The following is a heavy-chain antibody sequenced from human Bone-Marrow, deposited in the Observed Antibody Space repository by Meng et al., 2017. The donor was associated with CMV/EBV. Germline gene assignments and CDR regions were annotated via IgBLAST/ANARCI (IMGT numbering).Heavy chain of an antibody. CDR3: ARHVISDCSSTSCYPGWFDP. D-gene: IGHD2-2*01. Sequence: SETLSLTCTVSGGSISSSSYYWGWIRQPPGKGREWNGSIYYSGSTYYNPSLKSRVTIYLDRSKNQFSLKLSSVTAADTAVYYWARHVISDCSSTSCYPGWFDPWGQGTLVTVSS. CDR2: IYYSGST. CDR1: GGSISSSSYY. V-gene: IGHV4-39*01. J-gene: IGHJ5*02.